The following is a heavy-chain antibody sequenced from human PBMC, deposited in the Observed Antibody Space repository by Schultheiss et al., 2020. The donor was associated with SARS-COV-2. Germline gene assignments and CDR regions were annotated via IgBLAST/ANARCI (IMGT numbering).Heavy chain of an antibody. CDR3: AKEPLNRGRIFLSRGVTAVDF. CDR1: GFTLLGYA. J-gene: IGHJ4*02. V-gene: IGHV3-23*01. Sequence: GGSLRLSCAVSGFTLLGYALSWVRQAPGKGLEWVSGISGSGGSTYYADSVKGRFTISRDNSKNTVYLQMNSLRVEDTAIYYCAKEPLNRGRIFLSRGVTAVDFWCQGGLGTVSS. CDR2: ISGSGGST. D-gene: IGHD2/OR15-2a*01.